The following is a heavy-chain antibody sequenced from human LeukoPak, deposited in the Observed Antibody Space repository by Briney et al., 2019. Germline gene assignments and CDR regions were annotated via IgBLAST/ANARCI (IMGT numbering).Heavy chain of an antibody. Sequence: KRGGSLKISCKGSGYSFTSYWIGWVRQMPGKGLEWLGISYPGDSDTRYSSSFQGQVTISAAKSITTAYLQWSSLKASDTAMYYCARQRIDRERIAAAGPNFDYWGQGTLVTVSS. CDR2: SYPGDSDT. J-gene: IGHJ4*02. D-gene: IGHD6-13*01. CDR1: GYSFTSYW. V-gene: IGHV5-51*01. CDR3: ARQRIDRERIAAAGPNFDY.